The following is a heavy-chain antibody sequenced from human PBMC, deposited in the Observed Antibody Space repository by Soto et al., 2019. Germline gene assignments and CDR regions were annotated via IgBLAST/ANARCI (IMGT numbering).Heavy chain of an antibody. CDR2: LSRGGGST. CDR1: GFTFSSHG. CDR3: AKDGLFRTDGFDI. V-gene: IGHV3-23*01. D-gene: IGHD1-1*01. Sequence: EAQLLESGGELVQPGGSLRLSCAASGFTFSSHGMSWVRQAPGKGLAWIAGLSRGGGSTYYADSVKGRFTISRDNSKNTLDLIMNSLRVEDTALYYCAKDGLFRTDGFDIWGQGTMVTVSS. J-gene: IGHJ3*02.